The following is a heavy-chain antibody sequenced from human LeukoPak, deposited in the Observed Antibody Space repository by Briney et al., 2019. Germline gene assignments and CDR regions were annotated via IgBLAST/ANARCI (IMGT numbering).Heavy chain of an antibody. V-gene: IGHV4-59*08. CDR3: ARHDSSGYYYADY. CDR2: ISYSGST. Sequence: SETLSLTCTVSGGSMSSYYWTWIRQPPGKGLEYIGYISYSGSTNYNPSLKSRVTISVDTSKNQFSLKLSSVTAADTAVYYCARHDSSGYYYADYWGQGTLVTVSS. CDR1: GGSMSSYY. D-gene: IGHD3-22*01. J-gene: IGHJ4*02.